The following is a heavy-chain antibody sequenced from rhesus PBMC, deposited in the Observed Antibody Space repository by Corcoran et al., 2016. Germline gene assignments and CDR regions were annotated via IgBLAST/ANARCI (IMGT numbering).Heavy chain of an antibody. CDR2: SAVSGSST. Sequence: QVQLQESGPGLVKPSETLSVTCAVSGGSISSSYWSWIRRAPGKGLEWIGYSAVSGSSTNYNPSLKIRVTLSVCTSQIQLTLKLSSVTTADTAVYYCAREGRRYSNYFDYWGQGVLVTVSS. J-gene: IGHJ4*01. V-gene: IGHV4-169*02. D-gene: IGHD5-24*01. CDR3: AREGRRYSNYFDY. CDR1: GGSISSSY.